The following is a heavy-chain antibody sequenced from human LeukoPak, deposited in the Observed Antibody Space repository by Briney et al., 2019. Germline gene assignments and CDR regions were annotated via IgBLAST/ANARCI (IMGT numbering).Heavy chain of an antibody. CDR2: ISTNGGGT. Sequence: GSLRDSCAASGFSSSTYVMHWVRQTPGKGLEYVSAISTNGGGTYYANSVKGRFTISRDNSKNTLYLQMGSLRAEDMAVYYCARYCSGVSCYSGYDYWGQGALVTVSS. V-gene: IGHV3-64*01. CDR1: GFSSSTYV. CDR3: ARYCSGVSCYSGYDY. J-gene: IGHJ4*02. D-gene: IGHD2-15*01.